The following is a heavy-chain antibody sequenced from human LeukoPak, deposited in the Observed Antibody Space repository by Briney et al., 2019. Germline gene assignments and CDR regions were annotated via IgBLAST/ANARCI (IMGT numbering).Heavy chain of an antibody. J-gene: IGHJ4*02. CDR1: GFTFSSYA. CDR2: ISASGGST. V-gene: IGHV3-23*01. D-gene: IGHD2-2*02. Sequence: GGSLRLSCAASGFTFSSYAMSWVRQAPGKGLVWVSAISASGGSTYYADSVKGRFTISRDSSKNTLYLQMNSLRAEDTAVYYCAGYNCSSTRCYTGGFDYWGQGTLVTVSS. CDR3: AGYNCSSTRCYTGGFDY.